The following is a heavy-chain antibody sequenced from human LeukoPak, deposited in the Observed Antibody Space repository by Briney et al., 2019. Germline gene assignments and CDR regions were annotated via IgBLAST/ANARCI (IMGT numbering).Heavy chain of an antibody. CDR1: GYTFTSYG. CDR2: ISAYNGNT. CDR3: ARAKGTIRGVIDPLDY. D-gene: IGHD3-10*01. V-gene: IGHV1-18*01. J-gene: IGHJ4*02. Sequence: ASVKVSCKASGYTFTSYGISWVRQAPGQGLEWMGWISAYNGNTNYAQKLQGRVTMTTDTSTSTAYMELRSLRSDGTAVYYCARAKGTIRGVIDPLDYWGQGTLVTVSS.